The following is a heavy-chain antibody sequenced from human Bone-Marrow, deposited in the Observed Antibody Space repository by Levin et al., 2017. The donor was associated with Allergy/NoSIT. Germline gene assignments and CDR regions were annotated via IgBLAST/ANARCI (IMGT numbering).Heavy chain of an antibody. CDR1: GFRVSSNY. CDR2: IYNSGMT. D-gene: IGHD3-3*01. CDR3: ASLNLETFDF. J-gene: IGHJ4*02. V-gene: IGHV3-53*01. Sequence: HPGGSLRLSCAASGFRVSSNYMSWVRQAPGKGLEWVSVIYNSGMTYYADSVKGRFTISRDNSKNTVYLQMNNLGDEDTAMYYCASLNLETFDFWGQGTLVTVSS.